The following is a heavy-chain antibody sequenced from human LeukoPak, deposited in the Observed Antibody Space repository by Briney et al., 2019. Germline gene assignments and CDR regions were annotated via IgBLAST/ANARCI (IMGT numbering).Heavy chain of an antibody. D-gene: IGHD4-17*01. CDR3: ARDDYGDSMSAFDI. CDR1: GGSISSYY. V-gene: IGHV4-59*12. CDR2: IYYSGST. J-gene: IGHJ3*02. Sequence: SETLSLTCTVSGGSISSYYWSWIRQPPGKGLEWIGYIYYSGSTNYNPSLKSRVTISVDTSKNQFSLKLSSVTAADTAVYYCARDDYGDSMSAFDIWGQGTMVTVSS.